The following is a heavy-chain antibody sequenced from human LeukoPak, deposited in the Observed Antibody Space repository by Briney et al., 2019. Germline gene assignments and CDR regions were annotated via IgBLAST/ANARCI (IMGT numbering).Heavy chain of an antibody. CDR3: ARDHGSGWYPRLDY. CDR2: IIPIFGTA. D-gene: IGHD6-19*01. CDR1: GYTFTSYD. V-gene: IGHV1-69*05. J-gene: IGHJ4*02. Sequence: ASVKVSCKASGYTFTSYDINWVRQAPGQGLEWMGGIIPIFGTANYAQKFQGRVTITTDESTSTAYMEPSSLRSEDTAVYYCARDHGSGWYPRLDYWGQGTLVTVSS.